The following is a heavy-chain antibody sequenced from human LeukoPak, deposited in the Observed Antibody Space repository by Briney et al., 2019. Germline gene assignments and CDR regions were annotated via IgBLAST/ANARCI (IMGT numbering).Heavy chain of an antibody. J-gene: IGHJ4*02. CDR1: GYTFTSYY. CDR3: ARVFKGVTTIDY. Sequence: ASVKVSCKASGYTFTSYYMHWVRQATGQGLEWMGWMNPNSGNTGYAQKFQGRVTMTRNTSISTAYMELSSLRSEDTAVYYCARVFKGVTTIDYWGQGTLVTVSS. V-gene: IGHV1-8*02. CDR2: MNPNSGNT. D-gene: IGHD4-17*01.